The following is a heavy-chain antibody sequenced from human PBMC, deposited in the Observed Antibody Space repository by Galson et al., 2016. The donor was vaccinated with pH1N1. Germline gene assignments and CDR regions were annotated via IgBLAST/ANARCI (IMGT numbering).Heavy chain of an antibody. CDR3: ARQRPPTEDWGYYFDY. J-gene: IGHJ4*02. Sequence: SEPLSLTCTVSGGSISSSSYYWGWIRQPPGKGLEWIGSIYYSGSTYYNPSLKSRVTISVDTSKNQFSLKLSSVTAADTAVYYCARQRPPTEDWGYYFDYWGQGTLVTVSS. CDR1: GGSISSSSYY. V-gene: IGHV4-39*01. D-gene: IGHD3/OR15-3a*01. CDR2: IYYSGST.